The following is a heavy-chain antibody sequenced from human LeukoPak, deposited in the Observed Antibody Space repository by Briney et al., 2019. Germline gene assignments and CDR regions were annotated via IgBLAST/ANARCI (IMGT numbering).Heavy chain of an antibody. CDR2: ISAYNGNT. V-gene: IGHV1-18*01. D-gene: IGHD3-22*01. CDR1: GYTFTSYG. J-gene: IGHJ4*02. CDR3: ARAQHYYDSSGYNY. Sequence: ASVKVSCKASGYTFTSYGISWVRQAPGQGLEWMGWISAYNGNTNYAQKLQGRVTMTTDTSTSTAYMELRSLRSEDTAVYYCARAQHYYDSSGYNYWGQGTLVTVSS.